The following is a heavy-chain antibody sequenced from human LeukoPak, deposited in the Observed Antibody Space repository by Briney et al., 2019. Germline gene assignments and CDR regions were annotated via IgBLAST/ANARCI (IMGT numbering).Heavy chain of an antibody. CDR2: IYYRSKWYN. CDR1: GDSVSSTNAA. V-gene: IGHV6-1*01. CDR3: AREQWRSGWYDY. J-gene: IGHJ4*02. Sequence: SQTLSLTCAISGDSVSSTNAAWTWIRQSPSRGLEWLGRIYYRSKWYNDYAVSVKSRITINPDTSKNQFSLQLKSVTPEDTAVYYCAREQWRSGWYDYWGQGTLVTVSS. D-gene: IGHD6-19*01.